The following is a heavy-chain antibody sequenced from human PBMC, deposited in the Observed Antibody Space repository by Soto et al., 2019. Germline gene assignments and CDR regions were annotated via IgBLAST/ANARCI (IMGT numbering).Heavy chain of an antibody. CDR2: TYYRSKWYN. D-gene: IGHD2-15*01. J-gene: IGHJ3*02. CDR1: GDSVSSNSAA. V-gene: IGHV6-1*01. Sequence: SQTLSLPCAIPGDSVSSNSAAWNWIMQSPSRGLEWLGRTYYRSKWYNDYAVSVKSRITINPDTSKNPFSLQLNSVTPEDTAVYECARDIAPYYAFDIWGQGTRVTVSS. CDR3: ARDIAPYYAFDI.